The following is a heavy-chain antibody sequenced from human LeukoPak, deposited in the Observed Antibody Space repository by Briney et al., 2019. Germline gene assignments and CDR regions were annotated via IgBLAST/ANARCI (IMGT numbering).Heavy chain of an antibody. CDR1: GFTFDDYA. J-gene: IGHJ4*02. V-gene: IGHV3-43*02. Sequence: PGGSLRLSCAASGFTFDDYAMHLVRQAPGKGLEWVSLISGDGGSTYYADSVKGRFTISRDNSKNSLYLQMNSLRTEDTALYYCAKGAWSFGYFDYWGQGTLVTVSS. CDR3: AKGAWSFGYFDY. CDR2: ISGDGGST. D-gene: IGHD3-3*01.